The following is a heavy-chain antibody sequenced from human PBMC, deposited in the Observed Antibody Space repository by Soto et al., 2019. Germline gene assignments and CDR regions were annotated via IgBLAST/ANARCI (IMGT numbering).Heavy chain of an antibody. Sequence: GGSLRLSCAASGFTFRNYAMTWVRQAPGKGLEWVSGISNSGGSTYYADSVKGRFTISRDNSKNTLYLQMNSLRPEATAVYYWAKEPLTSTSCYECDYWAQESLFSVSS. V-gene: IGHV3-23*01. CDR1: GFTFRNYA. J-gene: IGHJ4*02. D-gene: IGHD2-2*01. CDR2: ISNSGGST. CDR3: AKEPLTSTSCYECDY.